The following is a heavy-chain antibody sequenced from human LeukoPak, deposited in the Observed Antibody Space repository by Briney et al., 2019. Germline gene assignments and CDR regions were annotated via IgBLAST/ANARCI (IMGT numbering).Heavy chain of an antibody. D-gene: IGHD3-10*01. CDR3: ARDRNYYGSGGYYMDY. CDR1: GFTFSSYN. J-gene: IGHJ4*02. V-gene: IGHV3-48*04. CDR2: IRSRDTTI. Sequence: GGSLRLSCAASGFTFSSYNMNWVRQAPGKGLEWVSYIRSRDTTIYYADSVKGRFTISRDNAKNSLYLQMNSLRAEDTAVYYCARDRNYYGSGGYYMDYWGQGTLVTVSS.